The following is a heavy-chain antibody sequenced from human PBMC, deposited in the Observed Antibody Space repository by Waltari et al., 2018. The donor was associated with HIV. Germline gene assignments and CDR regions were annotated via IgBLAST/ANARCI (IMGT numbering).Heavy chain of an antibody. CDR1: GFEIRHYS. J-gene: IGHJ4*02. D-gene: IGHD3-10*01. CDR3: VRDDPGYGPIDY. V-gene: IGHV3-21*04. Sequence: DVYLVESGGGVVKTGGSIRRTCAAWGFEIRHYSMHRVRQSQVRGLEWVASIRRGSNDKHYLDSVRGLFVISRDNSEISVYLQMESLREEDTAKYFCVRDDPGYGPIDYWGQGTLVTV. CDR2: IRRGSNDK.